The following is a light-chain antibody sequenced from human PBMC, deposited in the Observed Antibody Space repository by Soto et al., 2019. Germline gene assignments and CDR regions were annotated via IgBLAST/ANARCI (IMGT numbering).Light chain of an antibody. Sequence: QSVLTLPASVSGSPGQSITISCTGTSSDVGSYNLVSWYQQHPGKAPKLMIYEGSKRPSGVSNRFSGSKSGITASLTISGLQAEDEADYYCCSYAGSPYVFGTGTQLTVL. CDR3: CSYAGSPYV. CDR2: EGS. V-gene: IGLV2-23*01. CDR1: SSDVGSYNL. J-gene: IGLJ1*01.